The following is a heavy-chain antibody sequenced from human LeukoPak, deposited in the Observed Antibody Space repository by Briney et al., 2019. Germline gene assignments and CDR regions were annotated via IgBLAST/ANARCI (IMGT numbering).Heavy chain of an antibody. V-gene: IGHV3-7*01. D-gene: IGHD5-18*01. J-gene: IGHJ4*02. CDR2: IKEDGSEE. Sequence: GGSLRLSCAASGSTFNSNWMTWVRQAPGKGLEWVANIKEDGSEEYYVDSVKGRFTISRDNAKNSVYLQMNGLRVEDTAVYYCARDGPTAFFDYWGQGTLVTVSS. CDR3: ARDGPTAFFDY. CDR1: GSTFNSNW.